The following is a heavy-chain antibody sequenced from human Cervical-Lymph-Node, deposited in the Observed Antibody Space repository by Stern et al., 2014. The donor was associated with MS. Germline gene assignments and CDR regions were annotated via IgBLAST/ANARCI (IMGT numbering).Heavy chain of an antibody. V-gene: IGHV3-53*01. Sequence: EVQLVESGGGVIQPGGSLRVSCTASGVTVSRDYMTWVRQAPGKGLEWVSLISNVGSTFYTDSVKGRFTISRDDSKNTVYLHMTSLRAEDTAMYYCARDTSSPERSDWWGQGTLVTVSS. CDR2: ISNVGST. CDR3: ARDTSSPERSDW. CDR1: GVTVSRDY. J-gene: IGHJ4*02. D-gene: IGHD1-1*01.